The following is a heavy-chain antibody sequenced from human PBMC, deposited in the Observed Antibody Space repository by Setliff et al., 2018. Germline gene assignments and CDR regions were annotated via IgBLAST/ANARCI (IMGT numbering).Heavy chain of an antibody. CDR3: ARDVFPYHYEGAFDI. D-gene: IGHD3-22*01. Sequence: ASVKVSCKASGYTFTSHYMHWVRQAPGLGLEWMGTINPSRGRTSYAQKFQGRVTMTRDTSTSTVYMDMSSLRSEDTAVYYCARDVFPYHYEGAFDIWGQGTRVTVSS. CDR1: GYTFTSHY. V-gene: IGHV1-46*01. CDR2: INPSRGRT. J-gene: IGHJ3*02.